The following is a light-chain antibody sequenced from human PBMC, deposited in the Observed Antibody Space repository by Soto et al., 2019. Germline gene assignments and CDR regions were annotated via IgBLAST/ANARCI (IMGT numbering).Light chain of an antibody. CDR2: AAS. J-gene: IGKJ1*01. CDR3: QQSYSTPWT. CDR1: QGISTY. Sequence: DIQMTQSPSYLSESVGDRFTITCRASQGISTYLNWYQKKKGKAPKLLIYAASSLQSGVPSRLSGSGYETDLTITISSLKNEDFETYSCQQSYSTPWTFGHGTKVDIK. V-gene: IGKV1-39*01.